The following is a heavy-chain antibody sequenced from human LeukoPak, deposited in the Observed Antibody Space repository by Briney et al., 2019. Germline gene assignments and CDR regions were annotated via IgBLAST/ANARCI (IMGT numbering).Heavy chain of an antibody. CDR3: AKDRSNRVLLWFGELLGY. V-gene: IGHV3-23*01. J-gene: IGHJ4*02. CDR2: ISGSGGGT. CDR1: GFTFSSYA. D-gene: IGHD3-10*01. Sequence: GGSLRLSCAASGFTFSSYALSWVRQAPGKGLEWVSAISGSGGGTYYEDSVKGRFTISRDNSKNTLYLRLNSLRADDTAVYYCAKDRSNRVLLWFGELLGYWGQGTLVTVPS.